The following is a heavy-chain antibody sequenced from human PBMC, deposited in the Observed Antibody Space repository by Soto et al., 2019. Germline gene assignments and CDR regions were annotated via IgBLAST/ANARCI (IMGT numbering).Heavy chain of an antibody. D-gene: IGHD5-12*01. J-gene: IGHJ4*02. CDR2: IRNSGSTI. Sequence: GSLRLSCAASGFTFSSYEMNWVRQAPGKGLEWISYIRNSGSTIYYADSVKGRFTISRDDAKNSLYPQMNILRAEDTAVYYCARSGYNVVFDYWGQGTLVTVSS. V-gene: IGHV3-48*03. CDR3: ARSGYNVVFDY. CDR1: GFTFSSYE.